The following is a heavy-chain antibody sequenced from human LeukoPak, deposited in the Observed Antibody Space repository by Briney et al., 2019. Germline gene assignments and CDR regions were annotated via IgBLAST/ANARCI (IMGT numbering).Heavy chain of an antibody. J-gene: IGHJ5*02. CDR1: GDSVINPYSY. CDR3: ARNTSSSPWFDP. CDR2: VYYIGTT. D-gene: IGHD6-6*01. V-gene: IGHV4-61*01. Sequence: SETLSLTCTVSGDSVINPYSYWSWIRQPPGKGLEWIGNVYYIGTTSYNSSLKSRVTISVDTSRNQFSLEVTSMTAADTAVYFCARNTSSSPWFDPWGQGTLVTVSS.